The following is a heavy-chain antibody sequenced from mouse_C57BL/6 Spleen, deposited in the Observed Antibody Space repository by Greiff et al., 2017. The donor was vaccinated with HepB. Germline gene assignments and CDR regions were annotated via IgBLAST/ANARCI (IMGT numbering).Heavy chain of an antibody. CDR1: GYTFTSYW. Sequence: EVKVEESGTVLARPGASVKMSCKTSGYTFTSYWMHWVKQRPGQGLEWIGAIYPGDSDTSYNQKFKGKAKLTAVTSASTAYMERSSLTNEDSAVYYCTRGYGSSYWYFDVWGTGTTVTVSS. D-gene: IGHD1-1*01. CDR3: TRGYGSSYWYFDV. V-gene: IGHV1-5*01. J-gene: IGHJ1*03. CDR2: IYPGDSDT.